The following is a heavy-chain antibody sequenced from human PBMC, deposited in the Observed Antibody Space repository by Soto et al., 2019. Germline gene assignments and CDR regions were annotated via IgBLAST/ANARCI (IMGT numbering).Heavy chain of an antibody. CDR1: GFTFSSYA. D-gene: IGHD1-26*01. J-gene: IGHJ5*02. Sequence: QVQLVESGGGVVQPGRSLRLSCAASGFTFSSYAMHWVRQAPGKGLEWVAVISYDGSNKYYADSVKGRFTISRDNSKNTLYLQMNSRRAEDTAVYYCAREASQWELLTWGQGTLVTVSS. CDR2: ISYDGSNK. V-gene: IGHV3-30-3*01. CDR3: AREASQWELLT.